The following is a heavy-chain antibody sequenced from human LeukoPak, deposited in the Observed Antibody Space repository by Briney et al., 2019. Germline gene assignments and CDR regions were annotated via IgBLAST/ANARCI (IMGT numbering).Heavy chain of an antibody. V-gene: IGHV3-21*01. CDR1: GFTFDDYA. D-gene: IGHD3-3*01. CDR2: ISSQSTFI. J-gene: IGHJ4*02. Sequence: PGRSLRLSCAASGFTFDDYAMHWGRQAPGKGVEWVSSISSQSTFIYYADSVKGRFTISRDNAKESVHLEMDSLRAEDTAVYYCVRDPGSRFLQWPDWGQGTLVTVSS. CDR3: VRDPGSRFLQWPD.